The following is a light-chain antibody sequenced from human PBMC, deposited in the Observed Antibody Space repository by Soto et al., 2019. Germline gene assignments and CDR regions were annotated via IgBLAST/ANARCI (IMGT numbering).Light chain of an antibody. CDR1: SSDVGGYNY. J-gene: IGLJ1*01. CDR3: TSYAGSHNFCV. Sequence: QSALTQPPSASGSPGQSVTISCTGTSSDVGGYNYVSWYQQHPGKAPKLMIYEVSKRLSGVPDRFSGSKSGNTASLTVSGLQAEDEADYYCTSYAGSHNFCVFGTGTKVTDL. V-gene: IGLV2-8*01. CDR2: EVS.